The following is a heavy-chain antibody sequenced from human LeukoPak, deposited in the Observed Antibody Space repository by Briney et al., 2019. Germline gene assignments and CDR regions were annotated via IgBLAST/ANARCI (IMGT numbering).Heavy chain of an antibody. CDR1: GYTFTGYY. CDR2: INPNSGGT. J-gene: IGHJ4*02. D-gene: IGHD6-13*01. CDR3: ASGSSSWFFDY. V-gene: IGHV1-2*02. Sequence: ASVKVSCKASGYTFTGYYMHWVRQAPGQGLEWMGWINPNSGGTNYVQKFQGRVTMTRDTSISTAYMELSRLRSDDTAVYYCASGSSSWFFDYWGQGTLVTVSS.